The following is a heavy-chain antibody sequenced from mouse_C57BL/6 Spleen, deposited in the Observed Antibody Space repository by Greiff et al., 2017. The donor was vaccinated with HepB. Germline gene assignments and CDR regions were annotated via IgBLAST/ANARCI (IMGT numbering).Heavy chain of an antibody. CDR2: IDPSDSYT. Sequence: QVQLKQPGAELVMPGASVKLSCKASGYTFTSYWMHWVKQRPGQGLEWIGEIDPSDSYTNYNQKFKGKSTLTVDKSSSTAYMQLSSLTSEDSAVYYCARSPITTVVAHDYWGQGTTLTVSS. V-gene: IGHV1-69*01. D-gene: IGHD1-1*01. CDR3: ARSPITTVVAHDY. J-gene: IGHJ2*01. CDR1: GYTFTSYW.